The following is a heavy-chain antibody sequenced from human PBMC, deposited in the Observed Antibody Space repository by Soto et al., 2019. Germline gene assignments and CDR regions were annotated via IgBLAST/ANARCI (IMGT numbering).Heavy chain of an antibody. CDR3: ARGQGGYDSAFYDY. Sequence: LVKVACKASGGRYSIYTISWGRKDTGQGLEWMGRIIPILGIANYAQKFQGRVTITADKSTSTAYMELSSLRSEDTAVYYCARGQGGYDSAFYDYWGQGTLVTVSS. J-gene: IGHJ4*02. V-gene: IGHV1-69*02. D-gene: IGHD5-12*01. CDR2: IIPILGIA. CDR1: GGRYSIYT.